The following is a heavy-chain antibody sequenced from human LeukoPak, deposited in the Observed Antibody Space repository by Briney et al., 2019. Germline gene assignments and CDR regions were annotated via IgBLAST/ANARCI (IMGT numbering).Heavy chain of an antibody. J-gene: IGHJ4*02. CDR3: ARDRRGSGSSFDY. D-gene: IGHD3-10*01. CDR1: GFTFSSYA. CDR2: ISYDGSSK. V-gene: IGHV3-30*04. Sequence: GGSLRLSCAASGFTFSSYAMHWVRQAPGKGLEWVAVISYDGSSKYYADSVKGRFTISRDNSKNTLYLQMNSLRAEDTAVYYCARDRRGSGSSFDYWGQGTLVTVSS.